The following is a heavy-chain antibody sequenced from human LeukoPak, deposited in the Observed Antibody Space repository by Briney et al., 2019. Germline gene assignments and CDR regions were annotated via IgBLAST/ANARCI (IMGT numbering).Heavy chain of an antibody. V-gene: IGHV3-74*01. CDR2: INTDGSSA. D-gene: IGHD1-26*01. J-gene: IGHJ4*02. CDR3: VKDLHSGGDY. Sequence: GGSLRLSCAASGFTFSTYWMHWVRQAPGKGLVWVSHINTDGSSAYYADSVKGRFTISRDNSKNALYLQMSSLRDEDTAVYYCVKDLHSGGDYWGQGTLVTVSS. CDR1: GFTFSTYW.